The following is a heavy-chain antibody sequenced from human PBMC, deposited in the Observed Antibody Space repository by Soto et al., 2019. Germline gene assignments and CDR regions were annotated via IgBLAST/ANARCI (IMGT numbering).Heavy chain of an antibody. CDR2: ISYDGSNK. Sequence: QVQLVESGGGVVQPGRSLRLSCAASGFTFSSYGMHWVRQAPGKGLEWVAVISYDGSNKYYADSVKGRFTISRDNSQNKLYLQMNSMQPADTAVYYCAKATYNASSRRYSYYYYGMDVWGQGTTLTVSS. D-gene: IGHD3-22*01. CDR3: AKATYNASSRRYSYYYYGMDV. J-gene: IGHJ6*02. CDR1: GFTFSSYG. V-gene: IGHV3-30*18.